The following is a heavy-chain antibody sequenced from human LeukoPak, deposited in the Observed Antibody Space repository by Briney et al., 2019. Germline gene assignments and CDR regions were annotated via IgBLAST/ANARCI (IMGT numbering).Heavy chain of an antibody. V-gene: IGHV3-9*01. Sequence: PGRSLRLSCAASGFTFDDYAMHWVRQAPGKGLEWVSGISWNSGSIGYADSVKGRFTISRDNAKNYLYLQMNSLRAEDAAWYYCAKDVRLGTMVRVVIITNVYWGQGTLVTVSS. CDR1: GFTFDDYA. CDR3: AKDVRLGTMVRVVIITNVY. D-gene: IGHD3-10*01. J-gene: IGHJ4*02. CDR2: ISWNSGSI.